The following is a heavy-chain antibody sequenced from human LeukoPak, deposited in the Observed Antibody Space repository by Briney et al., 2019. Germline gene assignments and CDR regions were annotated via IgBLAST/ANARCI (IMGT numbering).Heavy chain of an antibody. CDR3: ARAREQWPFDY. D-gene: IGHD6-19*01. CDR2: IYYSGST. J-gene: IGHJ4*02. Sequence: SETLSLTCTVSGGSISSGSYYWSWIRQPAGKGLEWIGYIYYSGSTNYNPSLKSRVTISVDTSKNQFSLKLSSVTAADTAVYYCARAREQWPFDYWGQGTLVTVSS. CDR1: GGSISSGSYY. V-gene: IGHV4-61*10.